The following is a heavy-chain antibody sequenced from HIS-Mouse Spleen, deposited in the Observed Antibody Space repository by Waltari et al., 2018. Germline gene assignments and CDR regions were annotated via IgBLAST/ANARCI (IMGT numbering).Heavy chain of an antibody. CDR3: ARTKFGDY. V-gene: IGHV4-34*01. Sequence: QVQLQQWGAGLLKPSETLSLTCAVYGGSFSGYYWSWIRQPPGKGLEWIGEINHSGSTNYNPSLKSRVTISVDTSKTQFSLKLSSVTAADTAVYYCARTKFGDYWGQGTLVTVSS. CDR1: GGSFSGYY. J-gene: IGHJ4*02. CDR2: INHSGST. D-gene: IGHD3-10*01.